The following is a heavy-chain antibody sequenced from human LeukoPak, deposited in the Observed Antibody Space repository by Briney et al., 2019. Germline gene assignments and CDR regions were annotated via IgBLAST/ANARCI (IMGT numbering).Heavy chain of an antibody. J-gene: IGHJ4*02. V-gene: IGHV1-46*01. CDR3: ARRCSSTSCYMGFDY. Sequence: GASVKVSCKASGYTFTSYYMHWVRQAPGQGLEWMGIINPSGGSTSYAQKFQGRVTMTRDTSTSTVYMELSSLRSEGTAVYYCARRCSSTSCYMGFDYWGQGTLVTVSS. D-gene: IGHD2-2*02. CDR1: GYTFTSYY. CDR2: INPSGGST.